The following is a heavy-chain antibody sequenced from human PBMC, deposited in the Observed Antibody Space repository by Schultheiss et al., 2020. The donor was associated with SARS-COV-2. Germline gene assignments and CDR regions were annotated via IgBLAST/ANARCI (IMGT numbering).Heavy chain of an antibody. CDR3: ARDQVAMYYDSSGYYYGAFDI. J-gene: IGHJ3*02. CDR1: GFTFSSYE. D-gene: IGHD3-22*01. V-gene: IGHV3-48*03. Sequence: GGSLRLSCAASGFTFSSYEMNWVRQAPGKGLEWVSYISSSGGSTYYADSVKGRFTISRDNSKNTLYLQMNSLRAEDTAVYYCARDQVAMYYDSSGYYYGAFDIWGQGTMVTVSS. CDR2: ISSSGGST.